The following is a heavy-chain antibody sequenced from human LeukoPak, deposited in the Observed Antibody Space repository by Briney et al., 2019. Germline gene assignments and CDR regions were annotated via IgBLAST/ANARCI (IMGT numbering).Heavy chain of an antibody. CDR3: ARVYCNTTNCQGATH. CDR2: IRAYNCNT. Sequence: SVKVSCKASGYTFTSYGISWVRQAPGQGLECMGWIRAYNCNTNYAQMIQGRVTMTTDTSTSTAYMKLRSLRSDDTAVYYCARVYCNTTNCQGATHWGQGTLVTVSS. V-gene: IGHV1-18*01. CDR1: GYTFTSYG. D-gene: IGHD2-2*01. J-gene: IGHJ4*02.